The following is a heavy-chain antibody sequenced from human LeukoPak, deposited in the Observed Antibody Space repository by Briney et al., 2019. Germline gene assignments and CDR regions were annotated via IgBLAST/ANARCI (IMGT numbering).Heavy chain of an antibody. V-gene: IGHV4-30-2*01. Sequence: SETLSLTCAVSGGSISSGGYSWSWIRQPPGKGLEWIGYIYHSGSTYYNPSPKSRVTISVDRSKNQFSLKLSSVTAADTAVYYCARIVPDSSGYWYYFDYWGQGTLVTVSS. CDR2: IYHSGST. CDR1: GGSISSGGYS. D-gene: IGHD3-22*01. CDR3: ARIVPDSSGYWYYFDY. J-gene: IGHJ4*02.